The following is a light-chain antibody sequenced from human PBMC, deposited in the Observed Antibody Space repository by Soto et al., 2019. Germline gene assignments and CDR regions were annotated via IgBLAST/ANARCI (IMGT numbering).Light chain of an antibody. CDR2: GAS. Sequence: EIVLTQSPGTLSLSPGERATLSCRASQSVSSSYLAWYQQKPGQAPRLLIYGASSRATGIPDRFGGSGSGTDFTLPISSLEPEDFAVYYCQQYGSSPPFTFGQGTKVEIK. V-gene: IGKV3-20*01. CDR1: QSVSSSY. CDR3: QQYGSSPPFT. J-gene: IGKJ1*01.